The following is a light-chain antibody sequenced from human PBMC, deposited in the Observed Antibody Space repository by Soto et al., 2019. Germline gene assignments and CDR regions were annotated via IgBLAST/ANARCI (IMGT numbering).Light chain of an antibody. Sequence: QSALTQPRSVSGSPGQSVTISCTGTSSDVGGYNFVSWYQQHPGKAPKVMIYDDRMRPSGVPDPFSGSRSGNTASPTISGLQAEHEADYYCCSYAGTYTHRTVGGGT. CDR1: SSDVGGYNF. CDR2: DDR. J-gene: IGLJ2*01. V-gene: IGLV2-11*01. CDR3: CSYAGTYTHRT.